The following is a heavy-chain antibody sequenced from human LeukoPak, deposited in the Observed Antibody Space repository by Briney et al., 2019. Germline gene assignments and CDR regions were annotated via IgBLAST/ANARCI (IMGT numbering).Heavy chain of an antibody. CDR1: GFTFSSYA. D-gene: IGHD3-9*01. Sequence: PGGSLRLSCAASGFTFSSYAMSWVRQAPGKGLEWVSAISGSVGSTYYADSVKGRFTISRDNSKNTLYLQMNSLRAEDTAVYYCAKPPSQYDILTGYYSSYFDYWGQGTLVTVSS. V-gene: IGHV3-23*01. J-gene: IGHJ4*02. CDR2: ISGSVGST. CDR3: AKPPSQYDILTGYYSSYFDY.